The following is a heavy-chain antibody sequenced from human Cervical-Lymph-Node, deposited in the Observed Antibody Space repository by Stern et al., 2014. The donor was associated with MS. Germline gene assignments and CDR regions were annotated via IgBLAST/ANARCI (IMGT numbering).Heavy chain of an antibody. Sequence: VQLEESGAEVKKPGASVTVSCKASGGTLNDFSVSWVRQVPGQAFEWMGGIMSMFDSDNYAQKFRHRLTVTADKSTNTVYMEFRSLKSDDTAIYYCVRGLSGYDYWYFDLWGRGTLVTVSS. V-gene: IGHV1-69*06. J-gene: IGHJ2*01. D-gene: IGHD5-12*01. CDR1: GGTLNDFS. CDR2: IMSMFDSD. CDR3: VRGLSGYDYWYFDL.